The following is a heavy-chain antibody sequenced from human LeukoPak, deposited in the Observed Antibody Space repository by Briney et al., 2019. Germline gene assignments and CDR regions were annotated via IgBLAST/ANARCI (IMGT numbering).Heavy chain of an antibody. D-gene: IGHD1-26*01. V-gene: IGHV3-30*02. CDR1: GFTFNIYG. CDR3: AKDQGGAGTNSDY. Sequence: GGSLRLSCAASGFTFNIYGMHWVRQAPGKGLEWVAFIRYDGGNKYYTDFVKGRFTISRDNSKNTLYLQMDSLRAEDTAVYYCAKDQGGAGTNSDYWGQGTLVTVSS. CDR2: IRYDGGNK. J-gene: IGHJ4*02.